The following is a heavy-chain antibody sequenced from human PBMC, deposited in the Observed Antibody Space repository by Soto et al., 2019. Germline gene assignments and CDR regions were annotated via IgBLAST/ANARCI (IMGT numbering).Heavy chain of an antibody. Sequence: EVQVLESGGGLVQPGGSLRPSFAASGFPFTAFPMSWFGQPPGQGLEWVSAISGSGSNPYYADSVKGRFTISRDNSKNTLYLQMNSLRAEDTALYYCAKTASMTIRDGFDHWGQGTLVTVSS. CDR3: AKTASMTIRDGFDH. D-gene: IGHD4-17*01. CDR2: ISGSGSNP. J-gene: IGHJ4*02. CDR1: GFPFTAFP. V-gene: IGHV3-23*01.